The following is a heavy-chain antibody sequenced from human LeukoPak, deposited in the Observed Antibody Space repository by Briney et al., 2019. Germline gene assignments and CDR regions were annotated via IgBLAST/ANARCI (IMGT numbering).Heavy chain of an antibody. V-gene: IGHV4-59*01. CDR2: IYYSGST. Sequence: PSETLSLTCTVSGGSISSYYWSWIRQPPGKGLEWIGYIYYSGSTNYNPSLQSRVTISVDTSKNQFSLKLSSVTAADTAVYYCARAEGGDFWSGRNWFDPWGQGTLVTVSS. CDR3: ARAEGGDFWSGRNWFDP. D-gene: IGHD3-3*01. CDR1: GGSISSYY. J-gene: IGHJ5*02.